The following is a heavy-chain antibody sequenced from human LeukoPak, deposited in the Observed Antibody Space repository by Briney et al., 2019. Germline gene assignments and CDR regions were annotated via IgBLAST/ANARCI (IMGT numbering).Heavy chain of an antibody. Sequence: APVKVSCKASGYTFTSYYMHWVRQAPGQGLEWMGIINPSGGSTSYAQKFQGRVTMTRDTSTSTVYMELSSLRSEDTAVYYCARSPPKGTMIVVWGQGTLVTVSS. D-gene: IGHD3-22*01. V-gene: IGHV1-46*01. CDR2: INPSGGST. CDR3: ARSPPKGTMIVV. J-gene: IGHJ4*02. CDR1: GYTFTSYY.